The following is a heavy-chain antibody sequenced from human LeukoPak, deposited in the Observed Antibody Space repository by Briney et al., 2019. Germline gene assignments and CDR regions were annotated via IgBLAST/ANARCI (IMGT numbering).Heavy chain of an antibody. CDR3: ARDPPATGTTGFDY. V-gene: IGHV3-21*01. Sequence: GGSLRLTCAASGYTFSSYSMNWVRQAPGRGLEWVSSISSSSSYIYYADSVKGRFTISRDNAKNSLYLQMNSLRAEDTAVYYCARDPPATGTTGFDYWGQGTLVTVSS. CDR1: GYTFSSYS. D-gene: IGHD1-1*01. CDR2: ISSSSSYI. J-gene: IGHJ4*02.